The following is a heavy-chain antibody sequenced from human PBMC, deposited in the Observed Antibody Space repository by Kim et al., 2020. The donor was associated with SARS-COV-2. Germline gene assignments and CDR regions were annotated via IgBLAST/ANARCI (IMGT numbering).Heavy chain of an antibody. D-gene: IGHD1-26*01. Sequence: LSLTCAASGFTFSSYAMHWVRQAPGKGLEWVAVISYDGSNKYYADSVKGRFTISRDNSKNTLYLQMNSLRAEDTAVYYCARTSGSYFTAFDIWGQGT. CDR2: ISYDGSNK. CDR3: ARTSGSYFTAFDI. J-gene: IGHJ3*02. CDR1: GFTFSSYA. V-gene: IGHV3-30*04.